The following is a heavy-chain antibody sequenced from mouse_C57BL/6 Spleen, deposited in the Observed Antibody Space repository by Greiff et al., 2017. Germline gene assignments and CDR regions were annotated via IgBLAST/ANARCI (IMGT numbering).Heavy chain of an antibody. Sequence: EVKLVESGGGLVQPGGSLKLSCAASGFTFSDYSMYWVRQTPGKGLEWVAYISNGGGSTYYPDTVKGRFTISRDNAKNTLYLQMSRLTSEDTAMYYCARHEGGSSYVRYFDVWGTGTTVTVSS. CDR3: ARHEGGSSYVRYFDV. D-gene: IGHD1-1*01. V-gene: IGHV5-12*01. CDR1: GFTFSDYS. J-gene: IGHJ1*03. CDR2: ISNGGGST.